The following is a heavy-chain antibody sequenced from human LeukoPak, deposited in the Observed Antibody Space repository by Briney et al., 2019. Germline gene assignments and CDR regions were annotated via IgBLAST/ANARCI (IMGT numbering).Heavy chain of an antibody. D-gene: IGHD6-13*01. CDR1: GYSISSGYY. Sequence: SETLSLTCTVSGYSISSGYYWGWIRQPPGKGVEWIGSIYHSGSTYYNPSLKSRVTISVDTSKNQFSLKLSSVTAADTAVYYCASGYSVDAFDIWVQGTMVTVSS. V-gene: IGHV4-38-2*02. CDR2: IYHSGST. J-gene: IGHJ3*02. CDR3: ASGYSVDAFDI.